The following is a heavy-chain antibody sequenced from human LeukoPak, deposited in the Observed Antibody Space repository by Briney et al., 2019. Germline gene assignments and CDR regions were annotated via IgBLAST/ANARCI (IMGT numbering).Heavy chain of an antibody. CDR3: AKSRPFVGDYYYYYGMDV. V-gene: IGHV3-30*02. CDR1: GFTFSSYG. J-gene: IGHJ6*02. Sequence: GGSLRLSCAASGFTFSSYGMHWVRQAPGKGLEWVAFIRYDGSNKYYADSVKGRFTISRDNSKNTLYLQMNSLRAEDTAVYYCAKSRPFVGDYYYYYGMDVWGQGTTVTASS. D-gene: IGHD2-21*01. CDR2: IRYDGSNK.